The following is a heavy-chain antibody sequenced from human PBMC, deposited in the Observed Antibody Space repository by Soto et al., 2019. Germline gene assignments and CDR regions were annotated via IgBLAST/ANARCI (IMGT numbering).Heavy chain of an antibody. CDR2: LYWNDDR. V-gene: IGHV2-5*01. J-gene: IGHJ4*02. Sequence: SGPTLVNPXQTLTLTCTFSGFSLSSIGVAVGWIRQPPGKALEWLALLYWNDDRRYSPSLKSRLTITKDTSKNQVVLTMTNMDPEDTATYYCAHSASVPCCYYFDSWGQGTLVTAS. CDR1: GFSLSSIGVA. CDR3: AHSASVPCCYYFDS. D-gene: IGHD1-26*01.